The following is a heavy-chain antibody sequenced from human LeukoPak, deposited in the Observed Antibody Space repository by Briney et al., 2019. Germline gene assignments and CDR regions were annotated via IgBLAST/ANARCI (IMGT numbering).Heavy chain of an antibody. CDR1: GGSISNYY. CDR3: ARDSGVAAAIDS. J-gene: IGHJ4*02. Sequence: SETLSLTCAVSGGSISNYYWTWVRQPPGKGLEWIGCVYYSGSTNYTPSLKSRVTISIDTSKKQFSLKLNSVTAADTAVYYCARDSGVAAAIDSWGQRTLVTVSS. D-gene: IGHD6-25*01. V-gene: IGHV4-59*01. CDR2: VYYSGST.